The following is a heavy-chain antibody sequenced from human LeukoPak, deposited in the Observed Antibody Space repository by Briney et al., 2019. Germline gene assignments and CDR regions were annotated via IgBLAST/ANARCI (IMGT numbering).Heavy chain of an antibody. J-gene: IGHJ4*02. CDR1: GYTFTAYT. V-gene: IGHV1-2*02. CDR3: VRGGGSSWFDY. D-gene: IGHD6-13*01. CDR2: ISPNSGGT. Sequence: GASVKVSCKTSGYTFTAYTMHWVRQAPGQGLEWMGWISPNSGGTNCAQRFQGRVSMTRDTSISAVYMELSSLTFDDTAVYYCVRGGGSSWFDYWGQGTLVTVSS.